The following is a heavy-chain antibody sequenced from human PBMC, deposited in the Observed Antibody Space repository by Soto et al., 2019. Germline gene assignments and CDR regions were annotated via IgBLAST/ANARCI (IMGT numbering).Heavy chain of an antibody. J-gene: IGHJ6*02. CDR3: ARGSDIYYGMDV. V-gene: IGHV3-48*02. CDR2: ISSTSSAR. D-gene: IGHD3-9*01. CDR1: GFTFSFHS. Sequence: GGSLRLSCAASGFTFSFHSMNWVRRSPGKGLEWVSYISSTSSARYYADSVRGRFTISRDNVKYSLYLQMNSLTDEDTAVYYCARGSDIYYGMDVWGQGTTVTVSS.